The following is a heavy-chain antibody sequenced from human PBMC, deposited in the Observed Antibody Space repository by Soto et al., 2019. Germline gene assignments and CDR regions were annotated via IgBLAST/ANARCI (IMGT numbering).Heavy chain of an antibody. D-gene: IGHD3-10*01. V-gene: IGHV3-23*01. CDR3: AKGGGVQRRFYYYYMDV. J-gene: IGHJ6*03. CDR1: GFTFSSYA. CDR2: ISGSGGST. Sequence: EVQLLESGGGLVQPGGSLRLSCAASGFTFSSYAMSWVRQAPGKGLEWVSAISGSGGSTYYADSVKGRFTISRDNSKNTLYLQMNSLRAEDTAVYYCAKGGGVQRRFYYYYMDVWGKGTTVTVSS.